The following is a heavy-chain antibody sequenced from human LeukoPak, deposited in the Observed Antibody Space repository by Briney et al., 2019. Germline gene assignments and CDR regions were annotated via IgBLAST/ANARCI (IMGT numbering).Heavy chain of an antibody. CDR1: GFTFDDYA. V-gene: IGHV3-43D*04. CDR2: ISWDGGST. CDR3: AKVRAYDNNGYYDY. J-gene: IGHJ4*02. D-gene: IGHD3-22*01. Sequence: GGSLRLSCAASGFTFDDYAMHWVRQAPGKGLEWVSLISWDGGSTYYADSVKGRFTISRDNSKNSLYLQMNSLRAEDTALYSCAKVRAYDNNGYYDYWGQGTLVTVSS.